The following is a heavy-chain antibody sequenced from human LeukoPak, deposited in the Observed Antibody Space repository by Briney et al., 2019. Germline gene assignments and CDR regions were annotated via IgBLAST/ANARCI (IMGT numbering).Heavy chain of an antibody. J-gene: IGHJ6*03. CDR2: MNPNSGNT. CDR3: AWSRYYVPFYYMDV. V-gene: IGHV1-8*01. CDR1: GYTFTSYD. D-gene: IGHD3-3*01. Sequence: ASEKVSCKASGYTFTSYDINWVRQATGQGLEWMGWMNPNSGNTGYAQKFQGRVTMTRNTSISTAYMELSSLRSEDTAVYYCAWSRYYVPFYYMDVWGKGTTVTVSS.